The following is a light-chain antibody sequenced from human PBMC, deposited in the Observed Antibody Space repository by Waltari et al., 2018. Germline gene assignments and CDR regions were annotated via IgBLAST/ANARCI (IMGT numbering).Light chain of an antibody. Sequence: QSVLTQPPSVSAAPGQKVTISCSGRRPHLGNNYVSWYQQLPGTAPKLLIYENNKRPSGIPDRFSGSKSGTSATLGITGLQTGDEADYYCGTWDSSLSAWVFGGGTKLTVL. CDR1: RPHLGNNY. CDR2: ENN. V-gene: IGLV1-51*02. CDR3: GTWDSSLSAWV. J-gene: IGLJ3*02.